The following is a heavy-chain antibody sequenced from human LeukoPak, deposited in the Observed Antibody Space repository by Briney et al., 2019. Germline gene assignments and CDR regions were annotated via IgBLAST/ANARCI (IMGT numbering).Heavy chain of an antibody. V-gene: IGHV3-53*01. Sequence: QSGGSLRLSCTVSGFTVSSNSMSWVRQAPGKGLEWVSFIYSDNTHYSDSVKGRFTISRDNSKNTLYLQMNSLRAEDTAVYYCAKRSPTVTDRCDYWGQGTLVTVSS. CDR3: AKRSPTVTDRCDY. J-gene: IGHJ4*02. CDR1: GFTVSSNS. D-gene: IGHD4-17*01. CDR2: IYSDNT.